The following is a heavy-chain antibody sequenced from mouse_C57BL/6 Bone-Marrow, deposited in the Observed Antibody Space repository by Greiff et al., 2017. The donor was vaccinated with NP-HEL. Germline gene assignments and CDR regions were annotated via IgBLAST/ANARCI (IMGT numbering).Heavy chain of an antibody. V-gene: IGHV1-69*01. Sequence: QVQLQQPGAELVMPGASVKLSCKASGYTFTSYWMHWVKQRPGQGLEWIGEIDPSASYTNYNQKFKGKSTLTVDTSSSTAYMQLSSLTSEDSAVYCGASSESSGSCPGWYFDVWGTGTTVTVSS. CDR3: ASSESSGSCPGWYFDV. D-gene: IGHD1-1*01. J-gene: IGHJ1*03. CDR2: IDPSASYT. CDR1: GYTFTSYW.